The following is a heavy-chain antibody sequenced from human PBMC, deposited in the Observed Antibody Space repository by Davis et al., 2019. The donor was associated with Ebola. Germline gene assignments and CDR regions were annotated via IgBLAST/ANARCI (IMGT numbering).Heavy chain of an antibody. CDR3: ARGGLSVMVGPRDYYHGLDV. Sequence: ASVQVSCQASGFTFTAYYIHWVRQAPAQGLDWVGRINPNSGTTNYAQKFQGRVTFTMDTSITTTYMHLSRLASDDTAIFYCARGGLSVMVGPRDYYHGLDVWGQGTTVTVSS. V-gene: IGHV1-2*06. D-gene: IGHD3-10*02. J-gene: IGHJ6*02. CDR1: GFTFTAYY. CDR2: INPNSGTT.